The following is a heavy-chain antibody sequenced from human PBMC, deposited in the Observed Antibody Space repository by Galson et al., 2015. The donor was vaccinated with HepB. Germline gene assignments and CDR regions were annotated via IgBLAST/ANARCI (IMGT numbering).Heavy chain of an antibody. D-gene: IGHD4-17*01. CDR3: AKAGVNDYGDLYYFDY. V-gene: IGHV3-23*01. CDR1: GFTFRSYA. J-gene: IGHJ4*02. CDR2: IRGDGYGT. Sequence: SLRLSCAVSGFTFRSYAMSWVRQAPGKGLEWVSSIRGDGYGTYYTDSVKGRFTISRDNSKNTLYLQMNGLRDEDTAVYYCAKAGVNDYGDLYYFDYWGQGTLVTVSS.